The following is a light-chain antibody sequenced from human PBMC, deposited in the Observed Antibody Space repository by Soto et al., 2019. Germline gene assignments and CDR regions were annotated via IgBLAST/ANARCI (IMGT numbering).Light chain of an antibody. Sequence: DIQVTQSPYYLSASVGARVTITCRGSQAIRNYLPWFQQKPGKPPKSLIYAASSLQSGVPSKFSGSGSGTDFTLTISSLQPEDFATYYCLQYHSYPLTFGGGTKVEI. V-gene: IGKV1-16*02. CDR3: LQYHSYPLT. J-gene: IGKJ4*01. CDR2: AAS. CDR1: QAIRNY.